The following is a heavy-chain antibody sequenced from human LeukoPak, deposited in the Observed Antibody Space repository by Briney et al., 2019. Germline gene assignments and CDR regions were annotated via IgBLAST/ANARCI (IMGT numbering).Heavy chain of an antibody. CDR1: VHTFTGYY. D-gene: IGHD3-10*01. J-gene: IGHJ3*02. CDR2: INPNSGGT. CDR3: ARDPPIGGADVFDI. Sequence: ASVKVSCKAAVHTFTGYYMHWVRQAPGQGLEWMGWINPNSGGTNYAQKFQGRVAMTRDTSISTAYMELSRLTSDDTAVYYCARDPPIGGADVFDIWGQGTMVTVSS. V-gene: IGHV1-2*02.